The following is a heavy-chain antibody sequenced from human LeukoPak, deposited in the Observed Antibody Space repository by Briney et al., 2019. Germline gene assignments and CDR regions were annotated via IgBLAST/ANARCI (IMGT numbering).Heavy chain of an antibody. CDR2: ILYDGSNE. V-gene: IGHV3-30*09. J-gene: IGHJ4*02. CDR1: VFTFSSYA. D-gene: IGHD1-26*01. Sequence: GRSLRLSCATSVFTFSSYAMHWVRQAPGKGLEGVAVILYDGSNEYYADSVKGRFAISRDKSQNALHLQMNSLRPEDTAVYFCARAQHRGWGFDYWGQGTLVTVSS. CDR3: ARAQHRGWGFDY.